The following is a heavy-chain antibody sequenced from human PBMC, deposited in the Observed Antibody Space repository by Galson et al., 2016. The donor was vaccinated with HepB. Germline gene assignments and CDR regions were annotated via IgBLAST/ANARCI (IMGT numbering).Heavy chain of an antibody. J-gene: IGHJ4*02. CDR2: ITLDSGNV. D-gene: IGHD6-19*01. V-gene: IGHV3-9*01. CDR3: VKDGGPYVGASGEPGHN. CDR1: GFNFDDYA. Sequence: SLRLSCAASGFNFDDYAMHWVRRRPGKGLEWVSGITLDSGNVVYADSVEGRLTISRDNAKRSLYLQMNSLTPEDTAVYYCVKDGGPYVGASGEPGHNWGQGTLVTVSS.